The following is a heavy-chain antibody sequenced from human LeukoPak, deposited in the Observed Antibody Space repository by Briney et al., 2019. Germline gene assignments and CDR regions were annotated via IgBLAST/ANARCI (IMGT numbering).Heavy chain of an antibody. CDR1: GGSFSGYY. CDR2: INHSGST. D-gene: IGHD6-6*01. J-gene: IGHJ6*03. CDR3: ARGAGSSSPDIYYCYYYYMDV. Sequence: SETLSLTCAVYGGSFSGYYWSWIRQPPGKGLEWIGEINHSGSTNYNPSLKSRVTISVDTSKNQFSLKLSSVTAADTAVYYCARGAGSSSPDIYYCYYYYMDVWGKGTTVTVSS. V-gene: IGHV4-34*01.